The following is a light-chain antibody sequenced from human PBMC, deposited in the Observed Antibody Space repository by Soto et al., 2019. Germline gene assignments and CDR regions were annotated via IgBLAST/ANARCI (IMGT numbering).Light chain of an antibody. V-gene: IGLV1-44*01. CDR2: DNN. CDR3: ATWDDSLNGGV. Sequence: QSVLTQPPSASGTPGQTLTLSCSGGSSNIGSHTVSWYQHRPGAAPKVVIYDNNQRPTGVPDRFSGSRFGTSASLVISGLQSDDDGDYYCATWDDSLNGGVFGGGTKVTVL. J-gene: IGLJ3*02. CDR1: SSNIGSHT.